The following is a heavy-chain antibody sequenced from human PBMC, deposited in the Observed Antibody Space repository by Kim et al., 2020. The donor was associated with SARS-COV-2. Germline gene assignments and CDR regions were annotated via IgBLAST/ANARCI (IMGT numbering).Heavy chain of an antibody. Sequence: SETLSLTCTVSGGSISSYYWSWIRQPPGKGLEWIGYIYYSGSTNYNPSLKSRVTISVDTSKNQFSLKLSSVTAADTAVYYCASHKTYYDILTGYPSYYFDYWGQGTLVTVSS. CDR1: GGSISSYY. V-gene: IGHV4-59*08. CDR3: ASHKTYYDILTGYPSYYFDY. J-gene: IGHJ4*02. CDR2: IYYSGST. D-gene: IGHD3-9*01.